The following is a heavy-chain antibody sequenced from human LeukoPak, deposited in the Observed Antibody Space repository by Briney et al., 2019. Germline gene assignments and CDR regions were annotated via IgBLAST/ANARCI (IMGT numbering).Heavy chain of an antibody. CDR2: IYYSGST. D-gene: IGHD3-22*01. CDR3: ARGHYDYYDSSGYHPLDFHY. J-gene: IGHJ4*02. Sequence: SQTLSLTCTVSGGSISSGGYYWSWIRQHPGKGLEWIGYIYYSGSTYYNPSLKSRVTISVDTSKNQFSPKLSSVTAADTAVYYCARGHYDYYDSSGYHPLDFHYWGQGTLVTVSS. V-gene: IGHV4-31*03. CDR1: GGSISSGGYY.